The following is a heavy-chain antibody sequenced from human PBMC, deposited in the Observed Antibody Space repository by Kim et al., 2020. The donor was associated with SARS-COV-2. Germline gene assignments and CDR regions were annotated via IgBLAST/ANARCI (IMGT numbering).Heavy chain of an antibody. D-gene: IGHD2-2*01. CDR1: GFTFSSYA. J-gene: IGHJ6*01. V-gene: IGHV3-30-3*01. CDR3: AREKDIVVVPAAMYYYY. Sequence: GGSLRLSCAASGFTFSSYAMHWVRQAPGKGLEWVAVISYDGSNKYYADSVKGRFTISRDNSKNTLYLQMNSLRAEDTAVYYCAREKDIVVVPAAMYYYY. CDR2: ISYDGSNK.